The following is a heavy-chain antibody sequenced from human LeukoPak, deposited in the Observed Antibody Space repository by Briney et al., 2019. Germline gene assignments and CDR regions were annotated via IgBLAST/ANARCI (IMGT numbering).Heavy chain of an antibody. J-gene: IGHJ4*02. V-gene: IGHV3-33*01. CDR2: IWNDGSNT. Sequence: GRSLRLSCAASGFIFSNYGIHWVRQAPGKGLEWVALIWNDGSNTHYVDSVKGRFTISRDNSKNTLYLQLNSLRVEDTAVYYYARETGLRTFDSWGQGTLVTVSS. CDR3: ARETGLRTFDS. D-gene: IGHD4-17*01. CDR1: GFIFSNYG.